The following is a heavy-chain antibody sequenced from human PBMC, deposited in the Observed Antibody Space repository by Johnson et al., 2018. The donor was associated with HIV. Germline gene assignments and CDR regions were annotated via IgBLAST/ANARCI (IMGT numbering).Heavy chain of an antibody. CDR3: ARVTTPQTSDRIADAFDI. V-gene: IGHV3-30*04. J-gene: IGHJ3*02. CDR2: ISYDGSNK. D-gene: IGHD6-13*01. CDR1: GFTFSSYG. Sequence: QVQLVESGGGVVQPGRSLRLSCIVSGFTFSSYGIHWVRQAPGKGLEWVAVISYDGSNKYYADSVKGRFTISRDNSKNTLYLQMNSLRAEDTAVYYCARVTTPQTSDRIADAFDIWGQGTMVTVSS.